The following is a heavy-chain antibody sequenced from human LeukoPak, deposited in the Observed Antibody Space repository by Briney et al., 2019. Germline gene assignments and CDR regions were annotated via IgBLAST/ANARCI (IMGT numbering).Heavy chain of an antibody. CDR2: IYPGDSDT. D-gene: IGHD6-19*01. V-gene: IGHV5-51*01. CDR3: ARRVSSGWYYFDY. J-gene: IGHJ4*02. CDR1: GYSFTTYW. Sequence: GESLKIPCKGSGYSFTTYWIAWVRQMPGKGLEWMGIIYPGDSDTRYSPSFQGQVTISADKSISTAYLQWSSLKASDTAMYYCARRVSSGWYYFDYWGQGTLATVSS.